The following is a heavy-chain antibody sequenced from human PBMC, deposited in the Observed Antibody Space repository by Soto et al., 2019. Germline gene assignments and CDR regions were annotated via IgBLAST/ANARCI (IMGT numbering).Heavy chain of an antibody. V-gene: IGHV2-26*01. Sequence: QVTLKESGPVLVKPTETLTLTCTVSGFSLSNARMGVSWIRQPPGKALEWLAHIFSNDEKSYSTSLKSRLTISKDTSKSQVVLTMTNMDPVDTATYYCALEYSYGYGYYYGMDVWGQGTTVTVSS. CDR1: GFSLSNARMG. CDR3: ALEYSYGYGYYYGMDV. D-gene: IGHD5-18*01. J-gene: IGHJ6*02. CDR2: IFSNDEK.